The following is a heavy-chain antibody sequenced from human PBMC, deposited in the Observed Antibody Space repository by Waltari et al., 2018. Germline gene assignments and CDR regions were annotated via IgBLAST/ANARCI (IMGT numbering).Heavy chain of an antibody. J-gene: IGHJ4*02. CDR3: ASSGLASHPA. D-gene: IGHD6-25*01. Sequence: EVQLVESGGGLVQPGGSLRLSCAASGFTFSSYSMNWVRQAPGKGLECVSYISSSSSTIYYADSVKGRFTISRDNAKNSLYLQMNSLRAEDTAVYYCASSGLASHPAWGQGTLVTVSS. V-gene: IGHV3-48*04. CDR1: GFTFSSYS. CDR2: ISSSSSTI.